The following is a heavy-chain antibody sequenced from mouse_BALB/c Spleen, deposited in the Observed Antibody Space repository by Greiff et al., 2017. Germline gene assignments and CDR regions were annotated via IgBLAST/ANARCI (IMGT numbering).Heavy chain of an antibody. Sequence: EVQLVESGGGLVQPGGSRKLSCAASGFTFSSFGMHWVRQAPEKGLEWVAYISSGSSTIYYADTVKGRFTISRDNPKNTLFLQMTSLRSEDTAMYYCARSPYVQAAMDYWGQGTSVTVSS. J-gene: IGHJ4*01. D-gene: IGHD2-10*02. CDR2: ISSGSSTI. CDR1: GFTFSSFG. V-gene: IGHV5-17*02. CDR3: ARSPYVQAAMDY.